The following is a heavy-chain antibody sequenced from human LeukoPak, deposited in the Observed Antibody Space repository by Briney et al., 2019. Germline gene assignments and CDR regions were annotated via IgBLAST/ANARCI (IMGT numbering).Heavy chain of an antibody. CDR2: IYYSGST. J-gene: IGHJ3*02. Sequence: PSETLSLTCTVSGGSISSSSYYLGWIRQPPGKGLEWIVSIYYSGSTYYNPSLKSRVTISVDTSKNQFSLKLSSVTAADTAVYYCARHVPGPLIAAAGTYAFDIWGQGTMVTVSS. D-gene: IGHD6-13*01. CDR1: GGSISSSSYY. CDR3: ARHVPGPLIAAAGTYAFDI. V-gene: IGHV4-39*01.